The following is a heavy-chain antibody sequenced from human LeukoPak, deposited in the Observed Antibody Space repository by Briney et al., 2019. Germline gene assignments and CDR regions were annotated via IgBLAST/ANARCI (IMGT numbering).Heavy chain of an antibody. CDR2: INPSGGST. D-gene: IGHD4-17*01. Sequence: WASVKVSCKASGGTFSGYAISWVRQAPGQGLEWMGIINPSGGSTSYAQKFQGRVTMTRDMSTSTVYMELSSLRSEDTAVYYCARADGPVTTTAFDIWGQGTMVTVSS. CDR1: GGTFSGYA. J-gene: IGHJ3*02. CDR3: ARADGPVTTTAFDI. V-gene: IGHV1-46*01.